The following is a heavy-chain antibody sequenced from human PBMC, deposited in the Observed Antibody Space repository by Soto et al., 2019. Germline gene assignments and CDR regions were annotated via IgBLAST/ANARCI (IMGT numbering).Heavy chain of an antibody. J-gene: IGHJ4*02. CDR2: INASSGNT. V-gene: IGHV1-46*01. CDR3: AATADYGDYWYYFDY. CDR1: GYTFTTYY. Sequence: GASVKVSCKASGYTFTTYYMHWLRQARGQRLEWMGIINASSGNTRYAQKFQGRVTITRDTSASTAYMELSSLRSEDTAVYYCAATADYGDYWYYFDYWGQGTLVTVSS. D-gene: IGHD4-17*01.